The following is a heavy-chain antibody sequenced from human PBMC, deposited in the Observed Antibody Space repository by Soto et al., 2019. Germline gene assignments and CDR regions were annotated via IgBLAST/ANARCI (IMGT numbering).Heavy chain of an antibody. V-gene: IGHV1-69*02. CDR3: ARVSVAGKDWFDP. Sequence: ASVKVSCKASGCPFTSSTISWVRQAPGQGLEWMGRIIPILGIANYAQKFQGRVTITADKSTSTAYMELSSLRSEDTAVYYCARVSVAGKDWFDPWGQGTLVTVSS. D-gene: IGHD6-19*01. J-gene: IGHJ5*02. CDR1: GCPFTSST. CDR2: IIPILGIA.